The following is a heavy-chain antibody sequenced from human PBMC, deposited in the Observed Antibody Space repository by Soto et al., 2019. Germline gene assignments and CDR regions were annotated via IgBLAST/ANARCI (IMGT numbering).Heavy chain of an antibody. Sequence: GGSLRLSCAASGFTFSSYGMHWVRQAPGKGLEWVAVISYDGSNKYYADSVKGRFTISRDNSKNTLYLQMNSLRAEDTAVYYCAKIIYGDYAFDIWGQGTMVTVSS. CDR3: AKIIYGDYAFDI. D-gene: IGHD4-17*01. CDR1: GFTFSSYG. V-gene: IGHV3-30*18. CDR2: ISYDGSNK. J-gene: IGHJ3*02.